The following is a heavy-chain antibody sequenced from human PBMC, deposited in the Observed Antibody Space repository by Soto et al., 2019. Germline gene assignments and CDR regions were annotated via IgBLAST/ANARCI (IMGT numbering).Heavy chain of an antibody. V-gene: IGHV3-48*02. CDR1: GFTFSSYG. J-gene: IGHJ5*02. CDR2: IRSSSSTI. CDR3: ARDSEQWLAEYNWFDP. D-gene: IGHD6-19*01. Sequence: GSLRLSCAASGFTFSSYGMHWVRQAPGKGLEWVSYIRSSSSTIYYADSVKGRFTISRDNAKNSLYLQMNSLRDEDTAVYYCARDSEQWLAEYNWFDPWGQGTLVTVSS.